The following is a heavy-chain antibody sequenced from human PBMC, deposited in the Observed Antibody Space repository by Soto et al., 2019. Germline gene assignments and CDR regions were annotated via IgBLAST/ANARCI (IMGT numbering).Heavy chain of an antibody. V-gene: IGHV1-58*01. J-gene: IGHJ6*02. D-gene: IGHD1-26*01. CDR2: IVVGSGNT. CDR3: AADNNSGSYYYYYGMDV. Sequence: ASVKVSCKASGFTFTSSAVQWVRQARGQRLEWIGWIVVGSGNTNYAQKFQERVTITRDMSTSTAYMELSSLRSEDTAVYYCAADNNSGSYYYYYGMDVWGQGTTVTVSS. CDR1: GFTFTSSA.